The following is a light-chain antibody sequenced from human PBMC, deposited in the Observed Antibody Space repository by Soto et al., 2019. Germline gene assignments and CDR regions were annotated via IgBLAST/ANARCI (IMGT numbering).Light chain of an antibody. Sequence: EIVLTQSPGTLSLSPGDRATLSCRASQTVTGNYLAWYHQKPGQAPRLLIHSASSRATGIPDRFSASGTGTDFTLTISRLEPEDSAVYYCHQYSASPLSFGPVTKAHIK. J-gene: IGKJ3*01. CDR2: SAS. V-gene: IGKV3-20*01. CDR3: HQYSASPLS. CDR1: QTVTGNY.